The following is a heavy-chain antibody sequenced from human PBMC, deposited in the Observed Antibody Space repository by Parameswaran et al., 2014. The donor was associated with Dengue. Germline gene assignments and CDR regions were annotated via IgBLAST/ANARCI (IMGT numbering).Heavy chain of an antibody. CDR2: IYYSGST. D-gene: IGHD3-22*01. J-gene: IGHJ4*02. Sequence: ASETLSLTCTVSGGSISSSSYYWGWIRQPPGKGLEWIGSIYYSGSTYYNPSLKSRVTISVDTSKNQFSLKLSSVTAADTAVYYCARQVHTMIVVRDWGQGTLVTVSS. CDR1: GGSISSSSYY. CDR3: ARQVHTMIVVRD. V-gene: IGHV4-39*01.